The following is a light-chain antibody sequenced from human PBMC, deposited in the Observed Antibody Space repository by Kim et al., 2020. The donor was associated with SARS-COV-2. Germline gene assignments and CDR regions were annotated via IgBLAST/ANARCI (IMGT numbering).Light chain of an antibody. CDR3: QQYYTTPWT. V-gene: IGKV4-1*01. CDR1: QRFSYSSNNKGY. Sequence: ATINCKSSQRFSYSSNNKGYLAWYQQKPGQPPKLLIDWASTRESGVPDRFGGSGSGTDFTLTISRLQAEDVAVYYCQQYYTTPWTFGQGTKVDIK. CDR2: WAS. J-gene: IGKJ1*01.